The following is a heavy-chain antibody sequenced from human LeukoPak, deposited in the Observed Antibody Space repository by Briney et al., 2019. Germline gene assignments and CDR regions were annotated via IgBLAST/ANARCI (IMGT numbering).Heavy chain of an antibody. CDR1: GFTFSDYN. CDR2: MSPDGNKK. D-gene: IGHD3-10*01. J-gene: IGHJ4*02. CDR3: ARDLIGRYTFDY. Sequence: PGRSLRLSCAASGFTFSDYNMHWVRQAPGKGLDWVALMSPDGNKKYYADSVKGRFTISRDNSKNTVDLQLNSPIAEDTAVYYCARDLIGRYTFDYCGQGTLVTVSS. V-gene: IGHV3-30-3*01.